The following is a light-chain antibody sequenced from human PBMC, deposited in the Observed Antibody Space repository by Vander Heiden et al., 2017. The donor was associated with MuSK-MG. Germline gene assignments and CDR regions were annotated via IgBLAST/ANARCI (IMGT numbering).Light chain of an antibody. CDR3: QQYKSYPLT. CDR2: TTS. J-gene: IGKJ4*01. V-gene: IGKV1D-16*01. Sequence: DSRMTQSPSSVSASVGERATITHRASQYISSWLGWYRQRPDRAPELLISTTSSLESGVPSRFRGSASGTDFTLTIPVLQPDDFATYYCQQYKSYPLTFGGGTRVEI. CDR1: QYISSW.